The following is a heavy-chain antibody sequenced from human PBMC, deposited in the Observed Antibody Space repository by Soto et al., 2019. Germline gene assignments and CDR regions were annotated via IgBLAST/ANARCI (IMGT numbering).Heavy chain of an antibody. CDR3: AGGPTDYYYYYMDV. D-gene: IGHD4-4*01. CDR1: GGSFSGYY. Sequence: SETLSLTCAVYGGSFSGYYWSWIRQPPGKGLEWIGEINHSGSTNYNPSLKSRVTISVDTSKNQFSLKLSSVTAADTAVYYCAGGPTDYYYYYMDVWGKGTTVTVSS. CDR2: INHSGST. J-gene: IGHJ6*03. V-gene: IGHV4-34*01.